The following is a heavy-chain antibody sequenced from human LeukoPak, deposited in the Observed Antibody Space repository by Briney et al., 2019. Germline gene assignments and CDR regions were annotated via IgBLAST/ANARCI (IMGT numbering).Heavy chain of an antibody. V-gene: IGHV4-34*01. J-gene: IGHJ4*02. CDR2: INHSGST. D-gene: IGHD1-20*01. CDR3: ARRVTGTTSDSFDY. Sequence: SETLSLTCAVYGGSFSGYYWSWIRQPPGKGLEWIGEINHSGSTYYNPSLKSRVTIFGDTSKNQFSLKLSSVTATDTAVYYCARRVTGTTSDSFDYWGQGTLVTVSS. CDR1: GGSFSGYY.